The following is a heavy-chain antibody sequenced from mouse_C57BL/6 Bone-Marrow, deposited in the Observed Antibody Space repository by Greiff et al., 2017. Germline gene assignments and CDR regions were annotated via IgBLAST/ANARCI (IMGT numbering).Heavy chain of an antibody. D-gene: IGHD2-3*01. CDR2: INPNYGTT. CDR1: GYSFTDYN. J-gene: IGHJ4*01. CDR3: AIYDGYYDAMDY. V-gene: IGHV1-39*01. Sequence: EVQVVESGPELVKPGASVKISCKASGYSFTDYNMNWVKQSNGKSLEWIGVINPNYGTTSYNQKFKGKATLTVDKSSSTAYMELRSLTSEDSAVYYCAIYDGYYDAMDYWGQGTSVTVSS.